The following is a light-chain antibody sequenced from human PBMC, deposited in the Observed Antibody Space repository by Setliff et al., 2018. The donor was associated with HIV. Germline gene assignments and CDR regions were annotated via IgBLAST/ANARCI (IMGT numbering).Light chain of an antibody. CDR3: CSYAGSSTYV. V-gene: IGLV2-23*02. CDR2: EVS. CDR1: SSDVGSYNL. Sequence: ALPQPASVSGSPGQSITISCTGTSSDVGSYNLVSWYQQHPGKATKRMIYEVSKRPSGVSNRFSGSKSGNTASLTISGLQAEDEADYYCCSYAGSSTYVFGNGTKVTVL. J-gene: IGLJ1*01.